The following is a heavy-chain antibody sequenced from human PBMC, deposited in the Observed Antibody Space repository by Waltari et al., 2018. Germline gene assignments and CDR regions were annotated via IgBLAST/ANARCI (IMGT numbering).Heavy chain of an antibody. CDR2: ISYDGSTN. CDR1: GFTFSRYA. Sequence: QVQLVESGGGVVQPGTSMRLSCAASGFTFSRYAMHWVRQAPGKGLEWVALISYDGSTNYYVASVKDRFTLSRDNSKSTLYLQMNDLRIEDTAVYYCARDGDSYFYGSWTDYWGQGTLVTVSS. D-gene: IGHD3-10*01. J-gene: IGHJ4*02. V-gene: IGHV3-30*04. CDR3: ARDGDSYFYGSWTDY.